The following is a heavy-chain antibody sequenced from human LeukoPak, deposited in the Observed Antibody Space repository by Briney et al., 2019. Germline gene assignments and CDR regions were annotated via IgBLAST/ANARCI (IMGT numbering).Heavy chain of an antibody. Sequence: GGSLRLSCAASGFTFSSYWMSWVRQAPGKGLEWVANIKQDGSEKYYVDSVKGRFTISRDNAKNSLYLQMNSLRAEDTAVYYCARGTSDYGGNAEAFDIWGQGTMVTVSS. CDR3: ARGTSDYGGNAEAFDI. CDR2: IKQDGSEK. J-gene: IGHJ3*02. V-gene: IGHV3-7*01. CDR1: GFTFSSYW. D-gene: IGHD4-23*01.